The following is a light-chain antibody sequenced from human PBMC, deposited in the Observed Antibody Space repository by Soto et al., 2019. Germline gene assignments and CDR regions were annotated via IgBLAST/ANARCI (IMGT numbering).Light chain of an antibody. CDR1: ETVSSY. CDR2: DAS. V-gene: IGKV3-11*01. J-gene: IGKJ5*01. CDR3: LHRMNWPLT. Sequence: VLSQSPVTLSLSTGDRATLSCRASETVSSYLLWYQQKPGQDPRLLIYDASERATGIPARFSGSGSETDFTLTISSLEPEDFGVYYCLHRMNWPLTFGQGTRLEIK.